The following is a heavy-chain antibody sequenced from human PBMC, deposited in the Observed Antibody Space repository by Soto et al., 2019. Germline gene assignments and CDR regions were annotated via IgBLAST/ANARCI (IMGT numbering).Heavy chain of an antibody. CDR1: GYTFTGYY. D-gene: IGHD5-18*01. Sequence: ASVKVSCKASGYTFTGYYMHWVRQAPGQGLEWMGWINPNSGGTNYAQKFQGRVTVTRDTSISTAYMELSRLRSDDTAVYYCARDDSWIQLWHAFDYWGQGTLVTVSS. CDR3: ARDDSWIQLWHAFDY. CDR2: INPNSGGT. V-gene: IGHV1-2*02. J-gene: IGHJ4*02.